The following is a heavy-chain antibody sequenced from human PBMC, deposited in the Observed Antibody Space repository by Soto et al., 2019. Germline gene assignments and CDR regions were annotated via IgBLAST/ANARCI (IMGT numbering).Heavy chain of an antibody. CDR3: ARHKITMRTVVSAFDP. D-gene: IGHD3-22*01. CDR2: ISYSGST. J-gene: IGHJ5*02. V-gene: IGHV4-39*01. Sequence: LSLNCTASGGLLSSSSYDWVWIRQPPGKGLEWIGSISYSGSTYYNPSLKSRVTFSVDTSKNHFSLNLSSVTAADTAVYYCARHKITMRTVVSAFDPWGQGTRVTVSS. CDR1: GGLLSSSSYD.